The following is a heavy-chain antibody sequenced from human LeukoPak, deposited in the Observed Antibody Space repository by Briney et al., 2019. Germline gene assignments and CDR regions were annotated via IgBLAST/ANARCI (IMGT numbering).Heavy chain of an antibody. CDR3: ARDSEVGSFYDFWSGYTPGWFDP. D-gene: IGHD3-3*01. Sequence: SVKVSCKASGGTFSSYAISWVRQAPGQGLEWMGGIIPIFGTANYAQKFQGRVTITADESTSTAYMELSSLRSEDTAVYYCARDSEVGSFYDFWSGYTPGWFDPWGQGTLVTVFS. CDR2: IIPIFGTA. J-gene: IGHJ5*02. V-gene: IGHV1-69*13. CDR1: GGTFSSYA.